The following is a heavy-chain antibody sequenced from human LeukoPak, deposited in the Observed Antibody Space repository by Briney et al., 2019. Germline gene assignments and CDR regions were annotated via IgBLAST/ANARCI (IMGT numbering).Heavy chain of an antibody. Sequence: PGRSLRLSCAASGFTFSSYGMHWVRRAPGKGLEWVAVISYDGSNKYYADSVKGRFTISRDNSKNTLYLQMNSLRAEDTAVYYCARAEFDYWGQGTLVTVSS. J-gene: IGHJ4*02. CDR1: GFTFSSYG. V-gene: IGHV3-30*03. CDR3: ARAEFDY. CDR2: ISYDGSNK.